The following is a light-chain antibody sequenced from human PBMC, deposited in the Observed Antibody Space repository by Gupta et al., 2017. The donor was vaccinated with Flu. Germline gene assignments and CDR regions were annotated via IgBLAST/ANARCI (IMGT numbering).Light chain of an antibody. CDR2: GAS. CDR1: QSVSSSY. CDR3: QQDGSSPRT. V-gene: IGKV3-20*01. J-gene: IGKJ2*01. Sequence: EIVLTQSPVTLSFSPGERATLSCRASQSVSSSYLAWYQQKPGQAPRLLIYGASSRANGIPERFSGSGSGTELTLTVSRLEPEDSAAYYCQQDGSSPRTFGQGTKLEIK.